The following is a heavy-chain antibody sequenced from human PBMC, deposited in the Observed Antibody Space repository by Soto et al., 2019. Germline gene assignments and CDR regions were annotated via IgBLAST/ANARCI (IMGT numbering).Heavy chain of an antibody. Sequence: SEALSVICAAYGGSFSDYHWSRIRQPPGKGLEWIGEIIHRGSTNYNPSLKSLVTIFINTSKNQFSLKLSSVTAADRAVYYCGRGLGDYGVDLWGHGAKVTVS. D-gene: IGHD3-16*01. CDR3: GRGLGDYGVDL. CDR1: GGSFSDYH. V-gene: IGHV4-34*01. CDR2: IIHRGST. J-gene: IGHJ6*02.